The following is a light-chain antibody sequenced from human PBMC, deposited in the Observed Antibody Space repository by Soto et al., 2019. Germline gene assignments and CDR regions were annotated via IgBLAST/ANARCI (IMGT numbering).Light chain of an antibody. Sequence: QSVLTQPPSASGSPGQSVTISCTGTSSDVGGYNYVSWYQQHPVKAPKLMISEVSKRPSGVPDRFSGSKSGNTASLTVSGLQAEDEADYYCSSFAGNNNLVFGGGTQLTVL. CDR2: EVS. CDR1: SSDVGGYNY. J-gene: IGLJ2*01. V-gene: IGLV2-8*01. CDR3: SSFAGNNNLV.